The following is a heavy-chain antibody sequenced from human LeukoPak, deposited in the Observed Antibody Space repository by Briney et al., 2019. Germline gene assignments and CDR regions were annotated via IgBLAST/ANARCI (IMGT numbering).Heavy chain of an antibody. Sequence: SETLSLTCTVSGGSISSYYWSWIRQPAGKGLEWIGRIYTSGSTNYNPSLKSRVTMSVDTSKNQFSLKLSSVTAADTAVYYCASTRGLVVAASFDYWGQGTLVTVSS. D-gene: IGHD2-15*01. CDR1: GGSISSYY. CDR3: ASTRGLVVAASFDY. J-gene: IGHJ4*02. V-gene: IGHV4-4*07. CDR2: IYTSGST.